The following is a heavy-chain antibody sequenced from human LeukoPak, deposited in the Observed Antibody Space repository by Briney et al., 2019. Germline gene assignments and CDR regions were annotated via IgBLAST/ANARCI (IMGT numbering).Heavy chain of an antibody. Sequence: GGSLRLSCAASGFTFSNYWMYWVRQVPGKGLVWVSHINSDGSTTRYADSVKGRFTISRDNAKNTLYLQTDRLRAEDTSVYYCIVANCGGDCSHWGQGTPVTVSS. V-gene: IGHV3-74*01. CDR2: INSDGSTT. J-gene: IGHJ4*02. D-gene: IGHD2-21*02. CDR1: GFTFSNYW. CDR3: IVANCGGDCSH.